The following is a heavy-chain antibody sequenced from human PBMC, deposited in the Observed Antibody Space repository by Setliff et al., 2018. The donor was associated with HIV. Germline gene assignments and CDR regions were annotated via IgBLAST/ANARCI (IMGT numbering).Heavy chain of an antibody. CDR3: ARDNSGYELALDY. V-gene: IGHV4-61*01. Sequence: SETLSLTCTVSGGSVSSGSYYWSWIRQPPGKGLEWIGYIYYSGSTNYNPPLKSRVTISVDTSKNQFSLKLSSVTAADTAVYYCARDNSGYELALDYWGQGTLVTVSS. D-gene: IGHD5-12*01. CDR2: IYYSGST. J-gene: IGHJ4*02. CDR1: GGSVSSGSYY.